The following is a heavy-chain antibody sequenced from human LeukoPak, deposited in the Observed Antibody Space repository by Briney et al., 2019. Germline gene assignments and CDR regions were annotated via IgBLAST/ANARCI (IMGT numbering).Heavy chain of an antibody. CDR3: ARDGGGYYDSSGYQDAFDI. CDR2: ISAYNGNT. Sequence: ASVKVSCKASGYTFTSYGISWVRQAPGQGLEWMGWISAYNGNTNYAQKLQGRVTMTTDTSTSTAYMELRSLRSDDTAVYYCARDGGGYYDSSGYQDAFDIWGQGTMVTVSS. CDR1: GYTFTSYG. J-gene: IGHJ3*02. D-gene: IGHD3-22*01. V-gene: IGHV1-18*01.